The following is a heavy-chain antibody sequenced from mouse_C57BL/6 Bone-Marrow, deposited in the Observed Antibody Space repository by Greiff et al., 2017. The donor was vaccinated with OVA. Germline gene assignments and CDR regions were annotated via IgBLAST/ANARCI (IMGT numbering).Heavy chain of an antibody. J-gene: IGHJ3*01. V-gene: IGHV1-52*01. CDR2: IDPSDSET. D-gene: IGHD2-2*01. Sequence: VQLQQPGAELVRPGSSVKLSFKASGYTFTSYWMHWVKQRPIQGLEWIGNIDPSDSETHYNQKFKDKATLTVDKSSSTAYMQLSSLTSEDSAVYYCARGGYYGYGFAYWGQGTLVTVSA. CDR1: GYTFTSYW. CDR3: ARGGYYGYGFAY.